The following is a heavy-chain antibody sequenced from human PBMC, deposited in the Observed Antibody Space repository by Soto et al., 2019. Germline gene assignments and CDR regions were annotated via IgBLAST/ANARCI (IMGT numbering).Heavy chain of an antibody. Sequence: SGGSLRLSCAASGFTFISYAMSWVRQAPGKGLEWVSAISGSGGSTYYADSVKGRFTISRDNSKNTLYLQMNSLRAEDTAVYYCAKFIAAAGIYYYYGMDVWGQGTTVTVSS. J-gene: IGHJ6*02. V-gene: IGHV3-23*01. D-gene: IGHD6-13*01. CDR3: AKFIAAAGIYYYYGMDV. CDR1: GFTFISYA. CDR2: ISGSGGST.